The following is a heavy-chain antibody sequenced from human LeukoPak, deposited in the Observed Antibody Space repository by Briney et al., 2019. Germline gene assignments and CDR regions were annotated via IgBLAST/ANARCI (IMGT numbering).Heavy chain of an antibody. CDR1: GFPFSSYA. J-gene: IGHJ4*02. CDR2: IYSGGST. V-gene: IGHV3-66*04. CDR3: ARRAGAYSHPYDY. D-gene: IGHD4/OR15-4a*01. Sequence: GGSLRLSCAASGFPFSSYAMSWVRQAPGKGLEWVSLIYSGGSTYYADSVKGRFTISRDNSKNTLYLQMNSLGAEDTAVYYCARRAGAYSHPYDYWGQGTLVTVSS.